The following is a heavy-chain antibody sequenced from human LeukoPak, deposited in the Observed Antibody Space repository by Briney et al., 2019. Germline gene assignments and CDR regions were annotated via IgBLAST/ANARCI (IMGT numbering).Heavy chain of an antibody. CDR2: INHSGST. D-gene: IGHD1-26*01. Sequence: SETLSLTCTVSGGSISGYYWSWIRQPPGKGLEWIGEINHSGSTNYNPSLKSRVTISVDTSKNQFSLKLSSVTAADTAVYYCARGGGSYYKVFDYWGQGTLVTVSS. V-gene: IGHV4-34*01. CDR1: GGSISGYY. CDR3: ARGGGSYYKVFDY. J-gene: IGHJ4*02.